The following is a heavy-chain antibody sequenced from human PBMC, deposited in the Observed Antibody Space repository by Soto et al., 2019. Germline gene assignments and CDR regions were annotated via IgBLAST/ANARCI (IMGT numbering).Heavy chain of an antibody. D-gene: IGHD1-20*01. Sequence: QLQLQESGPGLVKPSETLPLTYTVSGGSISSSSYYWGWIRQPPGKGLEWIGSIYYSGSTYYNPSLKSRVTISVDTSKNQFSLKLSSVTAADTAVYYCARLGIFNAFDIWGQGTMVTVSS. J-gene: IGHJ3*02. CDR2: IYYSGST. CDR3: ARLGIFNAFDI. CDR1: GGSISSSSYY. V-gene: IGHV4-39*01.